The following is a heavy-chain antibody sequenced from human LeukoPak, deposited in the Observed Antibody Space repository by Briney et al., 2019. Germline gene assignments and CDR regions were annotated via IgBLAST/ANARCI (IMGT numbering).Heavy chain of an antibody. J-gene: IGHJ4*02. CDR1: GFNFSSYG. CDR2: IRYDGSNK. Sequence: GGSLRLSCAASGFNFSSYGMHWVRQAPGKGLEWVAFIRYDGSNKYYADSVKGRFTISRDNSKNTLYLQMNSLRAEDTAVYYCAKVKYSSSSSRVYYFDYWGQGTLVTVSS. V-gene: IGHV3-30*02. CDR3: AKVKYSSSSSRVYYFDY. D-gene: IGHD6-6*01.